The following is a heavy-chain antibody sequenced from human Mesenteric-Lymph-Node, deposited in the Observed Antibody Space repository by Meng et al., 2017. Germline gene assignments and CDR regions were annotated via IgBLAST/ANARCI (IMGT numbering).Heavy chain of an antibody. J-gene: IGHJ3*02. Sequence: GGSLRPSCAASGFTFSSYSMNWVRQAPGKGLEWVSSISSSSSYIYYADSVKGRFTISRDNAKNSLYLQTDSLRAEDTAVYYCARVNGGGDIVVVVAAYDAFDIWGQGTMVTVSS. CDR3: ARVNGGGDIVVVVAAYDAFDI. D-gene: IGHD2-15*01. CDR2: ISSSSSYI. CDR1: GFTFSSYS. V-gene: IGHV3-21*01.